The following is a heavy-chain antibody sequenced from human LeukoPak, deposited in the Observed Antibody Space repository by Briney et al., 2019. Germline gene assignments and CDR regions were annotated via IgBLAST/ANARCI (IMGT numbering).Heavy chain of an antibody. D-gene: IGHD2-2*01. J-gene: IGHJ6*03. CDR3: ARATGYCSSTSCPPYYYYYYRDV. CDR1: GYTFTSYG. V-gene: IGHV1-18*01. CDR2: ISAYNGNT. Sequence: ASVKVSCKASGYTFTSYGISWVRQAPGQGLEWMGWISAYNGNTNYAQKLQGRVTMTTDTSTSTAYMELRSLRSDDTAVYYCARATGYCSSTSCPPYYYYYYRDVWGKGTTVTVSS.